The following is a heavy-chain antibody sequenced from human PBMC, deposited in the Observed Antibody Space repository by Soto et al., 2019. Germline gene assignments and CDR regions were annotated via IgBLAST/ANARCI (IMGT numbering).Heavy chain of an antibody. CDR3: VIGANYDYMWGSCRPLGGYFDY. CDR1: GYTFTSYD. D-gene: IGHD3-16*02. Sequence: ASVKVSCKASGYTFTSYDINWVRQATGQGLEWMGWMNPNSGNTGYAQKFQGRVTMTRKTSISTAYMELSSLRSEDTAVYYCVIGANYDYMWGSCRPLGGYFDYWGQGTLVTVSS. J-gene: IGHJ4*02. CDR2: MNPNSGNT. V-gene: IGHV1-8*01.